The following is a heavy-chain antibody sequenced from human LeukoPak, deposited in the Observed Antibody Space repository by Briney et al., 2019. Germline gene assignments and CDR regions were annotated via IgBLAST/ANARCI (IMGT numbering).Heavy chain of an antibody. V-gene: IGHV3-9*01. CDR3: AKISTEPTKYYYYGMDV. J-gene: IGHJ6*02. CDR1: GFTFDDYA. CDR2: ISWNSGSI. Sequence: WALRLSCAASGFTFDDYAMHWFRQAPGKGLEWVSGISWNSGSIGYADSVKGRFTISRDNAKNSLYLQMNSLRAEDTALYYCAKISTEPTKYYYYGMDVWGQGTTVTVSS. D-gene: IGHD5-12*01.